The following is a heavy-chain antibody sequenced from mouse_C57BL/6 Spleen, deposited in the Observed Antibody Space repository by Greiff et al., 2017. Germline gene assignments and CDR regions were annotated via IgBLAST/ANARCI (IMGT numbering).Heavy chain of an antibody. CDR3: AREILGLAY. Sequence: QVQLQQPGAELVKPGASVKMSCKASGYTFTSYWITWVKQRPGQGLEWIGDIYPGSGSTNYNEKFKSKATLTVDTSSSTAYKQISSLTAEDSAVYYCAREILGLAYWGQGTLVTVSA. D-gene: IGHD1-1*01. CDR1: GYTFTSYW. CDR2: IYPGSGST. V-gene: IGHV1-55*01. J-gene: IGHJ3*01.